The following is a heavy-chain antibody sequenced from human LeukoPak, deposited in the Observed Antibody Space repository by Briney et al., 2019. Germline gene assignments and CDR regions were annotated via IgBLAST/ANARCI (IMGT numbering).Heavy chain of an antibody. D-gene: IGHD2-15*01. J-gene: IGHJ3*02. Sequence: RRSLRLSCAASGFTFSSYAMHWVRQAPGKGLEWVAVISYDESNKYYADSVKGRFTISRDNSKNTLYLQMNSLRAEDTAVYYCARGDWGIVVVVAASAAFDIWGQGTMVTVSS. CDR3: ARGDWGIVVVVAASAAFDI. CDR1: GFTFSSYA. V-gene: IGHV3-30*04. CDR2: ISYDESNK.